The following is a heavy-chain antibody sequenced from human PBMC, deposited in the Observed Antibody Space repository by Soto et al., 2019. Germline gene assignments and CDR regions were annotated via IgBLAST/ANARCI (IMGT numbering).Heavy chain of an antibody. CDR2: IYTSGST. CDR1: GGSISSYY. D-gene: IGHD5-12*01. V-gene: IGHV4-4*07. CDR3: ARDLVGIVATDETYGMDV. J-gene: IGHJ6*02. Sequence: PSETLSLTCTVSGGSISSYYWSWIRQPAGKGLEWIGRIYTSGSTNYNPSLKSRVTMSVDTSKNQFSLKLSSVTAADTAVYYCARDLVGIVATDETYGMDVWGQGTTVTVSS.